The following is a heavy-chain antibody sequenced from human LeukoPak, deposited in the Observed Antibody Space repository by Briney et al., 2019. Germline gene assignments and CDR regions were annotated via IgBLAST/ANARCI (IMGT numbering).Heavy chain of an antibody. V-gene: IGHV1-18*01. Sequence: ASVKVSCKSSVSTFTSYGISWVRQAPGQGLEWMGWISAYNGNTNYAQKLQGRVTMTTDTSTSTAYMELRSLRSDDTAVYYCAREQSVGAAFDYWGQGTLVTVSS. CDR2: ISAYNGNT. CDR1: VSTFTSYG. J-gene: IGHJ4*02. CDR3: AREQSVGAAFDY. D-gene: IGHD1-26*01.